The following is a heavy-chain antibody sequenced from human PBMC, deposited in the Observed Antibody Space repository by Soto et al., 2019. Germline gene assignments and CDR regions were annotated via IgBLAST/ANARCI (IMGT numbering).Heavy chain of an antibody. V-gene: IGHV1-18*01. D-gene: IGHD1-26*01. CDR2: ISAYNGNT. CDR1: GYTFTSYG. Sequence: ASVKVSCKASGYTFTSYGISWVRQAPGQGLEWMGWISAYNGNTNYAQKLQGRVTMTTDTSTSTAYMELRSLRSDDTAVYYCARDQWELPRIRYYGMDVWGQGTTVTVSS. CDR3: ARDQWELPRIRYYGMDV. J-gene: IGHJ6*02.